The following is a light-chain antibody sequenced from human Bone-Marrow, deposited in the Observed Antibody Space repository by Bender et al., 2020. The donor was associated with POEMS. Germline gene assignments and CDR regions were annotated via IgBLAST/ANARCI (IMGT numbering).Light chain of an antibody. CDR3: VACDDGLDGWV. CDR2: EGT. Sequence: QSALTQPASVSGSPGQSITISCAGTSSDVGSYDLVSWYQQHPGKAPKLMIYEGTKRPSGVSYRFSGSKSGDTASLAITGLQTDDETMYFCVACDDGLDGWVFGGETKLTVL. V-gene: IGLV2-14*02. J-gene: IGLJ3*02. CDR1: SSDVGSYDL.